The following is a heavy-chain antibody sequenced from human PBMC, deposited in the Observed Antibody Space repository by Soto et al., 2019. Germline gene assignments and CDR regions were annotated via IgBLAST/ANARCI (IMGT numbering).Heavy chain of an antibody. CDR3: GIGEATGTPFIDH. CDR1: GFTFSTYT. V-gene: IGHV3-21*01. J-gene: IGHJ4*02. CDR2: ISSSSSYI. D-gene: IGHD1-1*01. Sequence: EVQLVECGGGLVKPGGSLRLSCAASGFTFSTYTMNWVRQAPGKGLEWVSSISSSSSYIFYTDSVKGRFTISRDNAKKSLYLQMNSLRVEDTAVYNCGIGEATGTPFIDHWGQGTLVTVSS.